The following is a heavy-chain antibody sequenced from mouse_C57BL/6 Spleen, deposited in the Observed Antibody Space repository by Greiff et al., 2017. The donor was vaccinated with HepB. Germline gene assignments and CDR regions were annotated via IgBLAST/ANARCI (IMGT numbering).Heavy chain of an antibody. D-gene: IGHD1-1*01. CDR3: ARSCTVGITTVVGLHAMDY. J-gene: IGHJ4*01. CDR1: GYTFTGYW. CDR2: ILPGSGST. Sequence: QVQLQQSGAELMKPGASVKLSCKATGYTFTGYWIEWVKQRPGHGLEWIGEILPGSGSTNYNEKFKGKATFTADTSSNTAYMQLSSLTTEDSAIYYCARSCTVGITTVVGLHAMDYWGQGTSVTVSS. V-gene: IGHV1-9*01.